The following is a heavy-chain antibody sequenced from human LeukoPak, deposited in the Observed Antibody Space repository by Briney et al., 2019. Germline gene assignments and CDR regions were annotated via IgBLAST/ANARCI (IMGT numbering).Heavy chain of an antibody. CDR2: IPRST. CDR3: AISVNSAQYSHGH. D-gene: IGHD2/OR15-2a*01. J-gene: IGHJ4*02. V-gene: IGHV3-23*01. Sequence: PGGSLRLSCAASGLTFSSYDVSWVRQAPGKCMEWVSTIPRSTYYAGSVKGRFTISRDSSKNTVYLQMNSMRADDTAVYYCAISVNSAQYSHGHRGKGTLATVSS. CDR1: GLTFSSYD.